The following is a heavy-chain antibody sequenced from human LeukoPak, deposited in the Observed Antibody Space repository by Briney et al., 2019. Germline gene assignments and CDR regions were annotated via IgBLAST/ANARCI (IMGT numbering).Heavy chain of an antibody. CDR2: ISYSGST. D-gene: IGHD3-22*01. CDR3: ASSSGYSYYFDY. CDR1: GGSISSDDYY. J-gene: IGHJ4*02. Sequence: SETLSLTCIVSGGSISSDDYYWSWIPQPPGKGLEWIGYISYSGSTYYNPSLKSRVIISVDTSKNQFSLKLTSVTAADTAVYYCASSSGYSYYFDYWGQGSLVTVSS. V-gene: IGHV4-30-4*01.